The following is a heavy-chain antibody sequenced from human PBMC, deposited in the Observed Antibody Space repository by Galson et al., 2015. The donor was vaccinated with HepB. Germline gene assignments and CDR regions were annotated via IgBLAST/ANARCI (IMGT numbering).Heavy chain of an antibody. V-gene: IGHV3-21*01. CDR3: ARELYYYDSSGYPI. D-gene: IGHD3-22*01. CDR2: ISSSSSYI. Sequence: SLRLSCAASGFTFSSYSMNWVRQAPGKGLEWVSSISSSSSYIYYADSVKGRYTISRDNAKNSLYLQMNSLRAEDTAVYYCARELYYYDSSGYPIWGQGTMVTVSS. J-gene: IGHJ3*02. CDR1: GFTFSSYS.